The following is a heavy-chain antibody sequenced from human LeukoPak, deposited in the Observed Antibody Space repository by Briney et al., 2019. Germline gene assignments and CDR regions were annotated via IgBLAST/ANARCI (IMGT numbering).Heavy chain of an antibody. D-gene: IGHD3-22*01. CDR2: IYYSGTT. CDR3: ARRLTMMEGDRAHDVFDI. CDR1: GDSISSGTYS. J-gene: IGHJ3*02. Sequence: SETLSLTCAVSGDSISSGTYSWSWIRQPPGKGLEWIGYIYYSGTTYYNPSLKSRVIISVDTSKTQFSLKLSSVTAADTAVYFCARRLTMMEGDRAHDVFDIWGQGTMVTVSS. V-gene: IGHV4-30-4*07.